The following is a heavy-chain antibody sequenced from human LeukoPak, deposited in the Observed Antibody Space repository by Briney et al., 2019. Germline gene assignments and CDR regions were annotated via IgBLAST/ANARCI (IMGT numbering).Heavy chain of an antibody. Sequence: SETLSLTCAVSGGSISSGGYSWSWIRQPPGKGLEWIGYIYHSGSTYYNPSLKSRVTISVDRSKNQFSLKLSSVTAADTAVYYCARGGYYDSSGYIDYWGQGTLVTVSS. CDR3: ARGGYYDSSGYIDY. J-gene: IGHJ4*02. V-gene: IGHV4-30-2*01. CDR1: GGSISSGGYS. D-gene: IGHD3-22*01. CDR2: IYHSGST.